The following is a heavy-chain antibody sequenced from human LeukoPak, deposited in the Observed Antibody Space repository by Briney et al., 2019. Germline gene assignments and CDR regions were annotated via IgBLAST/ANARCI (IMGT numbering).Heavy chain of an antibody. CDR2: IYYSGST. J-gene: IGHJ4*02. CDR3: ARSRRSWSTFDY. D-gene: IGHD6-13*01. CDR1: GGSISSSSYY. V-gene: IGHV4-39*07. Sequence: SETLSLTCTVSGGSISSSSYYWGWIRQPPGKGLEWIGSIYYSGSTYYNPSLKSRVTISVDTSKNQFSLKLSSVTAADTAVYYCARSRRSWSTFDYWGQGTLVTVSS.